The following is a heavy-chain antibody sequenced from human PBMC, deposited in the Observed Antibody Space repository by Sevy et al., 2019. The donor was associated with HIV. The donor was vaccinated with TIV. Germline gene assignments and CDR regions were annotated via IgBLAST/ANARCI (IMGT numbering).Heavy chain of an antibody. Sequence: ASVKVSCKASGYTFTSYGISWVRQAPGQGLEWMGWISAYNGNTNYAQKLQGRVTLTRDTSTNTAYMELRSLTSDDTAVYYCARMRNLGEPSDPWGQGALVTVSS. CDR2: ISAYNGNT. V-gene: IGHV1-18*01. D-gene: IGHD3-16*01. CDR1: GYTFTSYG. CDR3: ARMRNLGEPSDP. J-gene: IGHJ5*02.